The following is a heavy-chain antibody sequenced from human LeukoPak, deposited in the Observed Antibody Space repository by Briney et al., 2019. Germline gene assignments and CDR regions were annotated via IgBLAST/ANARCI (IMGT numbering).Heavy chain of an antibody. CDR3: ARDYYGSGTPSYFDY. J-gene: IGHJ4*02. CDR1: GFTFRSYS. D-gene: IGHD3-10*01. CDR2: ISSSSDTI. Sequence: GGSLRLSCAASGFTFRSYSMNWVRQAPGKGLEWLGYISSSSDTIFYADSVKGRFTISRDNAKNFLYLQVSSLRAEDTAVYYCARDYYGSGTPSYFDYWGQGTLVTVSS. V-gene: IGHV3-48*04.